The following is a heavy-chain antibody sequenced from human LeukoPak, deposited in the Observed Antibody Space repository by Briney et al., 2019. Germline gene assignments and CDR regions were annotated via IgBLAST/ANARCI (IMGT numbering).Heavy chain of an antibody. V-gene: IGHV4-34*01. D-gene: IGHD5-18*01. CDR2: INHSGST. J-gene: IGHJ4*02. CDR3: ARRGRGYSYGSQPIDY. Sequence: SETLSLTCAVYGGSFSGYYWSWIRQPPGKGLEWIGEINHSGSTNYNPSLKSRVTISVATSKNQFSLKLSSVTAADTAVYYCARRGRGYSYGSQPIDYWGQGTLVTVSS. CDR1: GGSFSGYY.